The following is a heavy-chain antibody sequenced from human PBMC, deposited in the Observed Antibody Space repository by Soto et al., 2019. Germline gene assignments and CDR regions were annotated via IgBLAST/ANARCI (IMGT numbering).Heavy chain of an antibody. CDR3: ERRGTISSAHNFEH. CDR1: GFTFSGYN. J-gene: IGHJ4*02. CDR2: ITSSGSNT. Sequence: QVQLVESGGGLVKPGGSLRLSCAASGFTFSGYNMSWIRQAPGKGLEWVSYITSSGSNTFDAESVKGRFTISRDNTMNLLYLQMNSLSAEDTAVYYCERRGTISSAHNFEHWGQGTLVTVSS. V-gene: IGHV3-11*01. D-gene: IGHD6-6*01.